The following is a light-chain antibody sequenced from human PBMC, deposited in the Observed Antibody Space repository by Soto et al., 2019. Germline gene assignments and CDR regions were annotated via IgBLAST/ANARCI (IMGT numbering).Light chain of an antibody. CDR3: AAWDNSLSAYVV. J-gene: IGLJ2*01. Sequence: QSVLTQPPSASGTPGQRVTISCSGSSSNIGTNYVYWYQQLPGTAPKLLIYKNTQRPSGVPDRFSGSKSGTSASLAISGLRSEDEGDYYCAAWDNSLSAYVVFGGGTQLTVL. CDR2: KNT. CDR1: SSNIGTNY. V-gene: IGLV1-47*01.